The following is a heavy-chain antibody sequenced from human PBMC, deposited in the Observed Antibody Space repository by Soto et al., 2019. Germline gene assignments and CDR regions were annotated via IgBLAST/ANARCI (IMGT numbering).Heavy chain of an antibody. V-gene: IGHV3-9*01. J-gene: IGHJ4*02. CDR1: GFTFEDYA. CDR3: AKDVGHSEVGWYFDH. Sequence: VQLVESGGGLVQPGWSLRLSCAASGFTFEDYAMHWVRQAPGKGLEWVSSISWNSGSLIYAESVKGRFTISRDNAKNSLFLQMDHLKSEDTALYYCAKDVGHSEVGWYFDHWGQGTLVSVAS. CDR2: ISWNSGSL. D-gene: IGHD6-19*01.